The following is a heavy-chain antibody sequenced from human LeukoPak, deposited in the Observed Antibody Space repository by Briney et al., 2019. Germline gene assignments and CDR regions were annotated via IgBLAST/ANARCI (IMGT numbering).Heavy chain of an antibody. CDR2: IWYDGSNK. Sequence: GGSLRLSCAAPGFTFSNYAIHWVRQAPGKGLEWVAIIWYDGSNKYHADSVKGRFTISRDNSKNTAYLQMNSLRAEDTAVYFCARAGVSLTCSDWGQGTLVTVSS. J-gene: IGHJ4*02. V-gene: IGHV3-33*01. CDR1: GFTFSNYA. CDR3: ARAGVSLTCSD. D-gene: IGHD3-10*01.